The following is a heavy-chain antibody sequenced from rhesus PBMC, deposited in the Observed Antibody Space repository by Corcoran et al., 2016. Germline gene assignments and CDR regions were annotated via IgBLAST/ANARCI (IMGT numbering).Heavy chain of an antibody. J-gene: IGHJ4*01. D-gene: IGHD6-31*01. CDR3: AKGDSSVFDY. CDR2: ISNGGGST. Sequence: EVQLVESGAGLVQPGGSLRLSCAASGFTFSSYGMTWVRQAPGKGLEWVSYISNGGGSTYYADSVKGRFTISRDNSKNTLSLQMNSLRAEDTAVYYCAKGDSSVFDYWGQGVLVTVSS. CDR1: GFTFSSYG. V-gene: IGHV3S5*01.